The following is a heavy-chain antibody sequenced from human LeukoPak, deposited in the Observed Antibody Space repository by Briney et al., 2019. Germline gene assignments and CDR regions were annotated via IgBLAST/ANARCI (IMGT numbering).Heavy chain of an antibody. V-gene: IGHV4-59*01. CDR1: GGSISSYY. Sequence: NTSETLSLTCTVSGGSISSYYWSWIRQPPGKGLEWIGYIYYSGSTNYNPSLKSRVTISVDTSKNQFSLKLSSVTAADTAVYYCARVDYGDYGFNWYFDLWGRGTLVTVSS. J-gene: IGHJ2*01. CDR2: IYYSGST. D-gene: IGHD4-17*01. CDR3: ARVDYGDYGFNWYFDL.